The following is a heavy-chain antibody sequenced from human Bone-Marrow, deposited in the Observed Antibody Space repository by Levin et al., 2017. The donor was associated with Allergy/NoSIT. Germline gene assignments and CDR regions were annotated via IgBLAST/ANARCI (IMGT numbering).Heavy chain of an antibody. CDR3: ARRFAASNNWDFDY. V-gene: IGHV4-39*01. CDR1: GGSIGSSSYY. CDR2: IYYTGGA. Sequence: SQTLSLTCTVSGGSIGSSSYYWGWIRQPPGKGLEWVGSIYYTGGAYYNPSLKSRLTISVDTSKNQFSVKLTSVTAADTAVYYCARRFAASNNWDFDYWGQGSLVTVSS. D-gene: IGHD1-20*01. J-gene: IGHJ4*02.